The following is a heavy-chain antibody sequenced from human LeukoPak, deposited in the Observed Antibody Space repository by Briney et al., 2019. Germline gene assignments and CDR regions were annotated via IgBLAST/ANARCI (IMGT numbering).Heavy chain of an antibody. J-gene: IGHJ4*02. D-gene: IGHD2-15*01. Sequence: GASVKVSCKVSGYTLTELSMHWVRQAPGKGLEWMGGFDPEDGGTIYAQKFQGRVTMTEDTSTDTAYMELSSLRSEDMAVYYCATSCSGGSCYSFGYWGQGTLVTVSS. CDR3: ATSCSGGSCYSFGY. CDR2: FDPEDGGT. CDR1: GYTLTELS. V-gene: IGHV1-24*01.